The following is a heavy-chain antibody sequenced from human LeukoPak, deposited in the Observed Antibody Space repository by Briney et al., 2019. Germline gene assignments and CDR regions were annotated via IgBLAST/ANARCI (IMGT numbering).Heavy chain of an antibody. Sequence: EASVKVSCKASGYTFTSYAMHWVRQAPGQRLEWMGWINAGNGNTKYSQKFQGRVTITRDTSASIAYMELSSLRSEDTAVYYCARGDLPGITMITKDFDYWGQGTLVTVSS. CDR1: GYTFTSYA. CDR3: ARGDLPGITMITKDFDY. V-gene: IGHV1-3*01. D-gene: IGHD3-22*01. CDR2: INAGNGNT. J-gene: IGHJ4*02.